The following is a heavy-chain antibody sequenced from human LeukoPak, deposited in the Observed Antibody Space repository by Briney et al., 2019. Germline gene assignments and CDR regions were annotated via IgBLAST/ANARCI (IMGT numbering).Heavy chain of an antibody. D-gene: IGHD1-26*01. CDR3: ARYRGSYGAFDI. CDR2: IIPIFGTA. CDR1: GGTFSSYA. J-gene: IGHJ3*02. Sequence: SVKVSCKASGGTFSSYAISWVRQAPGQGLEWMGGIIPIFGTANYAQKFQGRVTITADESTSTAYMELSSLRSEDTAVYYCARYRGSYGAFDIWGQGTMVTVSS. V-gene: IGHV1-69*13.